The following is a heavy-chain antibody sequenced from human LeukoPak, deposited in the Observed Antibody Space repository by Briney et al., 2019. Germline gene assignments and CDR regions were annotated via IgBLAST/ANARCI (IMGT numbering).Heavy chain of an antibody. CDR3: AKDHDSSGYYYEFYYGMDV. CDR2: ISGSGGST. D-gene: IGHD3-22*01. V-gene: IGHV3-23*01. CDR1: GFTFSSYA. J-gene: IGHJ6*02. Sequence: PGGSLRLSCAASGFTFSSYAMSWVRQAPGKGLEWVSAISGSGGSTYYADSVKGRFTISRDNSKNTLYLQMNSLRAEDTAVYYCAKDHDSSGYYYEFYYGMDVWGQGTTVTASS.